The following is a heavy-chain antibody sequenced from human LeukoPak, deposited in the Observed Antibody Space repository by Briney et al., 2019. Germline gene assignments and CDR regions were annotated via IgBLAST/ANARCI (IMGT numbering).Heavy chain of an antibody. Sequence: SETRSLTCAVYGGSFSGYYWSWIRQPPGKGLEWIGEINHSGSTNYNPSLKSRVTISVDTSKNQFSLKLSSVTAADTAVYYCARALSSGWTPYFDYWGQGTLVTVSS. V-gene: IGHV4-34*01. CDR2: INHSGST. J-gene: IGHJ4*02. D-gene: IGHD6-19*01. CDR1: GGSFSGYY. CDR3: ARALSSGWTPYFDY.